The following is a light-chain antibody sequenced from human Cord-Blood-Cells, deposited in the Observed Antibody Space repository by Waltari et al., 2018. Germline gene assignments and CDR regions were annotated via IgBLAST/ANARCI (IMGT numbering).Light chain of an antibody. J-gene: IGKJ2*01. V-gene: IGKV2-28*01. CDR3: MQALQTHT. CDR1: QSLLHSNGYNY. Sequence: DIVMTQSPLSLPVTPGEPASISCRSSQSLLHSNGYNYLDWYLQKPGQSPQLLIYLGSNRASGVPDRFSGSGSGTDVTLKISRVEAEDVGVYYYMQALQTHTFGQGTKLEIK. CDR2: LGS.